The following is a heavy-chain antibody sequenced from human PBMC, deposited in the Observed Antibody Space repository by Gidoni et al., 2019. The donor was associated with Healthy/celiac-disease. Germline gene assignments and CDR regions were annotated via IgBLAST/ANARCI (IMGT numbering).Heavy chain of an antibody. CDR1: GGTFSSYA. V-gene: IGHV1-69*01. CDR2: IIPIFGTA. CDR3: ARDCSGGSCYSVGYYYGMDV. D-gene: IGHD2-15*01. Sequence: QVQLVQSGAEVKKPGSSVKVSCKASGGTFSSYAISWVRQAPGQGLEWMGGIIPIFGTANYAQKFQGRVTITADESTSTAYMELSSLRSEDTAVYYCARDCSGGSCYSVGYYYGMDVWGQGTTVTVSS. J-gene: IGHJ6*02.